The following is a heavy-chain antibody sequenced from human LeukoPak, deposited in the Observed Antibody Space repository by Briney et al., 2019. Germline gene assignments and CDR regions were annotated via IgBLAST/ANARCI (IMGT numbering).Heavy chain of an antibody. CDR1: GGSISSYY. J-gene: IGHJ5*02. CDR2: INHSGST. CDR3: ARQGDYYDSSGYL. Sequence: SETLSLTCTVSGGSISSYYWSWIRQPPGKGLEWIGEINHSGSTNYNPSLKSRVTISVDTSKNQFSLKLSSVTAADTAVYYCARQGDYYDSSGYLWGRGTLVTVSS. D-gene: IGHD3-22*01. V-gene: IGHV4-34*01.